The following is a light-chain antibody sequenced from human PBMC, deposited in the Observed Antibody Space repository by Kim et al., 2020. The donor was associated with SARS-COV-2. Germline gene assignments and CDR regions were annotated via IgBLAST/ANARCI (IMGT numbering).Light chain of an antibody. V-gene: IGLV3-25*03. Sequence: GQTARIICSGDALPNQYVYWYQQKAGQAPVLVIYKDSERPSGIPEGFSGSSSGTTVTLTISGVQAEDEADYFCQSADTSGPYPHVIFGGGTQLTVL. CDR2: KDS. CDR1: ALPNQY. J-gene: IGLJ2*01. CDR3: QSADTSGPYPHVI.